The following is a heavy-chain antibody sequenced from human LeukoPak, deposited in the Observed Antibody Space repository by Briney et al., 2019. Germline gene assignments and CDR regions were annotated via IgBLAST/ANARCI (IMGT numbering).Heavy chain of an antibody. CDR2: IIPILGIA. CDR3: ARRGDTYFDY. J-gene: IGHJ4*02. Sequence: ASVKVSCKASEGTFSSYAISWVRQAPGQGLEWMGRIIPILGIANYAQKFQGRVTITADKSTSTAYMELSSLRSEDTAVYYCARRGDTYFDYWGQGTLVTVSS. V-gene: IGHV1-69*04. D-gene: IGHD3-10*01. CDR1: EGTFSSYA.